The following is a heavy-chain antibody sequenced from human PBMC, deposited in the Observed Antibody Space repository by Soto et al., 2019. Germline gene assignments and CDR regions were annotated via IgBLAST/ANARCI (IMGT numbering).Heavy chain of an antibody. V-gene: IGHV4-61*01. Sequence: PSETLSLTCTVSGGYVSSGSYYWSWIRQPPGKGLEWIGYISYSGSTNYNPSLKSRVTISVDTSKNQFSLKLTSVTAADTAVYYCARDKITGLFDYWGQGTLVTVSS. CDR1: GGYVSSGSYY. D-gene: IGHD2-8*02. CDR2: ISYSGST. CDR3: ARDKITGLFDY. J-gene: IGHJ4*02.